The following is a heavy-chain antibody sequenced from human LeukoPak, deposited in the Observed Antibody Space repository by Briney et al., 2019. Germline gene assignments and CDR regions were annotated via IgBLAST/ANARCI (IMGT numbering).Heavy chain of an antibody. V-gene: IGHV4-39*01. CDR2: IYFSGSV. CDR1: GDISHY. J-gene: IGHJ4*02. CDR3: AKHNGGGIVSYVAPGPPDYFDH. D-gene: IGHD1-26*01. Sequence: SETLSLTCTVSGDISHYWGWIRQPPGKGLECIGSIYFSGSVCYNPSLRSRVTISLDTSTKQLSLKLNSVTAADTAIYYCAKHNGGGIVSYVAPGPPDYFDHWGQGALVTVSS.